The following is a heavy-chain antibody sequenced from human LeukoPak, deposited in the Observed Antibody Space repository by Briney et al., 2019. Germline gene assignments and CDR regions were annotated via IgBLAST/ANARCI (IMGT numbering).Heavy chain of an antibody. CDR2: IYPGDSDT. Sequence: GASLKISCKGSGYSFTNYWIGWVRQMPGKGLEGMGSIYPGDSDTRYSPSFQGQVTISADKSTSTAYLQLSSLKASDAAMYYCARRGYCSSTSCYEGRSFDIWGQGTMVTVSS. D-gene: IGHD2-2*01. CDR3: ARRGYCSSTSCYEGRSFDI. J-gene: IGHJ3*02. V-gene: IGHV5-51*01. CDR1: GYSFTNYW.